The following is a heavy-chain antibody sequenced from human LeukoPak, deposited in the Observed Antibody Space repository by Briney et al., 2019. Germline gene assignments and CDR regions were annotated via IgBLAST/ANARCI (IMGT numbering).Heavy chain of an antibody. Sequence: GPVKVSCKASGYTSTSPDINWVRQATGRGLEWLGWMNPRDNTGYAQKFQGRVTLTRDKSINTAYMELSSLRSEDTAVYYCARYTQHYGFDIWGQGTMVTVSA. J-gene: IGHJ3*02. CDR2: MNPRDNT. D-gene: IGHD3-3*02. CDR3: ARYTQHYGFDI. V-gene: IGHV1-8*01. CDR1: GYTSTSPD.